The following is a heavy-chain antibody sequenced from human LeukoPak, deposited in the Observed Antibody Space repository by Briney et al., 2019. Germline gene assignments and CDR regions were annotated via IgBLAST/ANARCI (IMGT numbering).Heavy chain of an antibody. D-gene: IGHD2/OR15-2a*01. CDR2: IYYSGST. V-gene: IGHV4-39*06. CDR1: GFTFSSYA. J-gene: IGHJ5*02. CDR3: ARGTYLNWFDP. Sequence: GSLRLSCAASGFTFSSYAMSWVRQAPGKGLEWIGSIYYSGSTYYNPSLKSRVTISVDTSKNQFTLKLSSVTAADTAVYYCARGTYLNWFDPWGQGTLVTVSS.